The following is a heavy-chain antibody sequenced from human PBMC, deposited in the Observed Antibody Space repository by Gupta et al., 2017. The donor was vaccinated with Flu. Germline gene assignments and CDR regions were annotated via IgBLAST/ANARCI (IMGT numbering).Heavy chain of an antibody. D-gene: IGHD4-17*01. CDR3: ARDETVTHSSDY. CDR2: IYHSGAAHYT. V-gene: IGHV4-38-2*02. Sequence: HLQESGPGLVKPSETLSLTCAVSGYSISTGYYWGWIRQPPGKGLEWIGNIYHSGAAHYTHYNPSLKSRVTISEDTARNHFSLKLTFVTAADTAVYYCARDETVTHSSDYWGQGTLVTVSS. CDR1: GYSISTGYY. J-gene: IGHJ4*02.